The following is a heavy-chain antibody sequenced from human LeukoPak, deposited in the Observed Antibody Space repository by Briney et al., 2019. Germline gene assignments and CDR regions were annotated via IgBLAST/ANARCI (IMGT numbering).Heavy chain of an antibody. CDR3: ASAVDISPLYFDY. J-gene: IGHJ4*02. V-gene: IGHV1-8*01. CDR2: MNPNSGNT. Sequence: ASVKVSCKASGYTFTSYDINWVRQATGQGLEWMGWMNPNSGNTGYAQKFQGRVTMTTDTSTSTAYMELRSLRSDDTAVYYCASAVDISPLYFDYWGQGTLVTVSS. CDR1: GYTFTSYD. D-gene: IGHD2-2*03.